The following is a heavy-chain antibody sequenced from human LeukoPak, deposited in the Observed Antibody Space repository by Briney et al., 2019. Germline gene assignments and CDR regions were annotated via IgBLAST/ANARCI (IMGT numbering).Heavy chain of an antibody. V-gene: IGHV1-2*02. CDR1: GYTFTGYY. CDR3: ARGRRYYDSSGYYQFDY. D-gene: IGHD3-22*01. Sequence: ASVKVSCKASGYTFTGYYMHWVRQAPGQGLEWMGWINPNSGGTNYAQKFQGRVTMTRNTSISTAYMELSSLRSEDTAVYYCARGRRYYDSSGYYQFDYWGQGTLVTVSS. CDR2: INPNSGGT. J-gene: IGHJ4*02.